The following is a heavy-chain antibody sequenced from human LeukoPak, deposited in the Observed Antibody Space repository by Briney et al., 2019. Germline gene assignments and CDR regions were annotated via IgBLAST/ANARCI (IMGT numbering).Heavy chain of an antibody. Sequence: GGSLRLSCAASGFTFNTYTMYWVRQAPGKGLEWVSAISGSGGSTYYADSVKGRFTIPRDNSKNTLYLQMNSLRAEDTAVYYCAKDREIYYYYYYYMDVWGKGTTVTVSS. D-gene: IGHD1-26*01. CDR1: GFTFNTYT. CDR2: ISGSGGST. CDR3: AKDREIYYYYYYYMDV. J-gene: IGHJ6*03. V-gene: IGHV3-23*01.